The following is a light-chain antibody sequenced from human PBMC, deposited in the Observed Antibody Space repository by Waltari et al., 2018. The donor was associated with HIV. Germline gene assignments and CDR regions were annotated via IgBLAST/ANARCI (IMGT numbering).Light chain of an antibody. V-gene: IGKV3-15*01. CDR2: GAS. J-gene: IGKJ1*01. CDR3: QQYNNWPRT. Sequence: EILMTQSQATLSVSLGRRVTLSCRASQNVITNLAWYQQKPGQAPRLLIYGASTRATDIPSRFSGGGSGTEFTLTIGSLQSEDSASYYCQQYNNWPRTFGQGTKVEVK. CDR1: QNVITN.